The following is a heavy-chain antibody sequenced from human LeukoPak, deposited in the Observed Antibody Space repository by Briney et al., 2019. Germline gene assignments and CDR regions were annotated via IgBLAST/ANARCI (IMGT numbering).Heavy chain of an antibody. D-gene: IGHD3-22*01. CDR3: ARLADYYDSSGRH. V-gene: IGHV5-10-1*01. J-gene: IGHJ3*01. CDR1: GYSFTSYW. CDR2: LDPSDSYT. Sequence: GESLKISCKGSGYSFTSYWISWVRQMPVKGLEWMGRLDPSDSYTKYSPSLQGHFTISADKSISTAYLQWSSLKASDTAMYYCARLADYYDSSGRHWGQGTMVTVSA.